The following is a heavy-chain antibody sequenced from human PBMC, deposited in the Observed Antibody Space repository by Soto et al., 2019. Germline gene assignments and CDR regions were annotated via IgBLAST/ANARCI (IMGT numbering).Heavy chain of an antibody. CDR3: GRRPRSTLQYNY. V-gene: IGHV4-34*01. CDR1: GGSFIGYY. CDR2: INHSGST. Sequence: SETLSLTCTVYGGSFIGYYWSWIRQPPGKGLEWIGEINHSGSTNYNPSLKSRVTISVDTSKNQFSLKLSSVTAADTAVYYCGRRPRSTLQYNYWGQGTLVTVSS. J-gene: IGHJ4*02. D-gene: IGHD6-6*01.